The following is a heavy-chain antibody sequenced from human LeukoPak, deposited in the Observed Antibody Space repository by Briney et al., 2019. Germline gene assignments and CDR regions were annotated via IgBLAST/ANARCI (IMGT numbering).Heavy chain of an antibody. J-gene: IGHJ4*02. Sequence: GGSLRLSCAASGFTFSSYEMNWVRQAPGKGLEWVSSISSSSSYIYYADSVKGRFTISRDNAKNSLYLQMNSLRAEDTAVYYCASGKRAVAAPFDYWGQGTLVTVSS. V-gene: IGHV3-21*01. CDR3: ASGKRAVAAPFDY. D-gene: IGHD6-19*01. CDR1: GFTFSSYE. CDR2: ISSSSSYI.